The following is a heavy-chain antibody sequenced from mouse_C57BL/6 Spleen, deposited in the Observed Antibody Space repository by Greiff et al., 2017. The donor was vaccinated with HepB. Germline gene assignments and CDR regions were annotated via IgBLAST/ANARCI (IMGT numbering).Heavy chain of an antibody. D-gene: IGHD3-2*02. CDR2: IYPRDGST. J-gene: IGHJ2*01. CDR3: AGGGNSLDSSGYVFDY. V-gene: IGHV1-78*01. CDR1: GYTFTDHT. Sequence: QVQLQQSDAELVKPGASVKISCKVSGYTFTDHTIHWMKQRPEQGLEWIGYIYPRDGSTKYNEKFKGKATLTADKSSSTAYMQLNSLTSEDSAVYFCAGGGNSLDSSGYVFDYWGKGTTLTVSS.